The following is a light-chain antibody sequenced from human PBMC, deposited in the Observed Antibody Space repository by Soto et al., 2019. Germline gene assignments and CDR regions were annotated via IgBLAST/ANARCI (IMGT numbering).Light chain of an antibody. CDR2: GAS. Sequence: VELTQSPATLSLSPGERATLSCRASRHVYINALAWYQQKPGRTPTLLIFGASTRATDIPDRFSGTGSGTDFSLTINGVEPEDSAVYYCQQYGASPFTFGPGTRVEI. V-gene: IGKV3-20*01. CDR1: RHVYINA. J-gene: IGKJ3*01. CDR3: QQYGASPFT.